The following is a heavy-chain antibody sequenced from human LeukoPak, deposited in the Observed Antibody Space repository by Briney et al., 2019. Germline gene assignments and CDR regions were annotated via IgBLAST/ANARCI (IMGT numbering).Heavy chain of an antibody. D-gene: IGHD3-3*01. CDR2: ISSSSSYI. Sequence: GGSLRLSCAASGFTFSSYSMNWVCQAPGKGLEWVSSISSSSSYIYYADSVKGRFTISRDNAKNSLYLQMNSLRAEDTAVYYCARGGMSYYDFWSGHSEFQHWGQGTLVTVSS. J-gene: IGHJ1*01. CDR1: GFTFSSYS. CDR3: ARGGMSYYDFWSGHSEFQH. V-gene: IGHV3-21*01.